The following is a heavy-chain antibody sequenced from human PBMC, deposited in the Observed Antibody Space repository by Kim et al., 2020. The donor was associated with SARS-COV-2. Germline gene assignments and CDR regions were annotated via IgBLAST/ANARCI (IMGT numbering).Heavy chain of an antibody. CDR3: AREMATIKGTYYYYYMDV. CDR1: GGSFSGYY. Sequence: SETLSLTCAVYGGSFSGYYWSWIRQPPGKGLEWIGEINHSGSTNYNPSLKSRVTISVDTSKNQFSLKLSSVTAADTAVYYCAREMATIKGTYYYYYMDVWGKGTTVTVSS. CDR2: INHSGST. D-gene: IGHD5-12*01. J-gene: IGHJ6*03. V-gene: IGHV4-34*01.